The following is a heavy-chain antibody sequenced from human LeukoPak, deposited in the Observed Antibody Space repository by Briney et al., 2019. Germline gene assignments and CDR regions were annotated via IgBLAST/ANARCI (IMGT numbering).Heavy chain of an antibody. D-gene: IGHD3-3*01. CDR1: GYTFTDYY. CDR2: INPNSGDT. CDR3: ATSTTIFGVVSGDY. Sequence: ASVKVSCKTSGYTFTDYYMYWVRQAPGQGLEWMGWINPNSGDTNYARRFQGRVTMTGETSISTAYMELSRLRSDDTAVYYCATSTTIFGVVSGDYWGQGTLVTVS. J-gene: IGHJ4*02. V-gene: IGHV1-2*02.